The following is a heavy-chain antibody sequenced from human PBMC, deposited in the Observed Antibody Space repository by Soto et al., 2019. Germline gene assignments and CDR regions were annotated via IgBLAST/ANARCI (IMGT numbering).Heavy chain of an antibody. D-gene: IGHD5-18*01. V-gene: IGHV1-69*12. CDR3: ARLDVDTARPRPYGMDV. J-gene: IGHJ6*02. CDR2: IIPIFGTA. Sequence: QVQLVQSGAEVKKPGSSVKVSCKASGGTFSSYAISWVRQAPGQGLEWMGGIIPIFGTANYAQKFQGRVTITAVESTSTACVELSSLRSEDTAVYYCARLDVDTARPRPYGMDVWGQGTTVTVSS. CDR1: GGTFSSYA.